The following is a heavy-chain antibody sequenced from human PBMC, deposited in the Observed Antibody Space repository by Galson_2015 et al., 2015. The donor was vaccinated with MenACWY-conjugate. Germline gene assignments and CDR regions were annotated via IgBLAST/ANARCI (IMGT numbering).Heavy chain of an antibody. CDR3: ASHPPGGRGMDA. J-gene: IGHJ6*02. CDR2: ISPGDSNT. CDR1: GYYFTSYW. V-gene: IGHV5-51*01. D-gene: IGHD1-26*01. Sequence: QYGAEVKKPGESLKISCKGSGYYFTSYWIAWVRQIPGKGLEWMGLISPGDSNTRYSPSFQATVTISADKSISTAYLQWSSLKASDTAVFYRASHPPGGRGMDAWGPGTTVTVSS.